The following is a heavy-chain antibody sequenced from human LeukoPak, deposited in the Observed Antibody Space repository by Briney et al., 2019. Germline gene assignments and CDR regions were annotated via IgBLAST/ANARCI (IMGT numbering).Heavy chain of an antibody. CDR2: ISSSSAYI. Sequence: GGSLRLSCAASGFTSSSYSMNWVRQAPGKGLEWVSSISSSSAYIHYANSVKGRFTISRDNSKNTLYLQMNSLRAEDTAVYYCAKDSRSYCSSTSCYVRYFQHWGQGTLVTVSS. CDR3: AKDSRSYCSSTSCYVRYFQH. J-gene: IGHJ1*01. V-gene: IGHV3-21*01. CDR1: GFTSSSYS. D-gene: IGHD2-2*01.